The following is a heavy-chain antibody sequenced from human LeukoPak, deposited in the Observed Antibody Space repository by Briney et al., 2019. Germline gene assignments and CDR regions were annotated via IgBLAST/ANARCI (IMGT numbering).Heavy chain of an antibody. CDR3: AKISFYYGSGSYPNEN. D-gene: IGHD3-10*01. CDR1: GFTFSSYA. J-gene: IGHJ4*02. Sequence: GGSLRLSCAASGFTFSSYAMSWVRQAPGKGLEWVSAISGSGGSTYYADSVKGRFTISRDNSKNTLYLQMNSLRAEDTAVYYCAKISFYYGSGSYPNENWGQGTLVTVSS. V-gene: IGHV3-23*01. CDR2: ISGSGGST.